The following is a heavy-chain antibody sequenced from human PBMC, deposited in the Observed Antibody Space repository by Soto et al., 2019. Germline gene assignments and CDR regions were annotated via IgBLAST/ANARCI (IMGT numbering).Heavy chain of an antibody. CDR3: AKSFGGTYGNYYCDS. D-gene: IGHD3-10*01. V-gene: IGHV3-23*01. Sequence: EVQLLESGGGLVQPGGSLRLSCAASGFNFGSYAMSWVRQAPGKGLEWVSDIGGSGGLTYYADSVKGRFTISRANSKNTLYLQMDSLRAEDTAVYYCAKSFGGTYGNYYCDSWGQGTLVTVSS. CDR1: GFNFGSYA. J-gene: IGHJ4*02. CDR2: IGGSGGLT.